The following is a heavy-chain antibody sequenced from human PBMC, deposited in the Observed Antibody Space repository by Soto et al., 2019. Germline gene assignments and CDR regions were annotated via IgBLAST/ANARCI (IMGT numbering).Heavy chain of an antibody. J-gene: IGHJ4*02. CDR3: AGQTERYDILTGYYYFDY. V-gene: IGHV4-39*01. CDR1: GGSISSSSYY. D-gene: IGHD3-9*01. Sequence: QLQLQESGPGLVKPSETLSLTCTVSGGSISSSSYYWGWIRQPPGKGLEWIGSIYYSGSTYYNPSLKSRVTISVDTSKNQFSLKLSSVTAADTAVYYCAGQTERYDILTGYYYFDYWGQGTLVTVSS. CDR2: IYYSGST.